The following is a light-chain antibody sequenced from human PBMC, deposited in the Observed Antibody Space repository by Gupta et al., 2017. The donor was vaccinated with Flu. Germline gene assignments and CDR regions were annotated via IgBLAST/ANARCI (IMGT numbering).Light chain of an antibody. V-gene: IGLV2-14*01. CDR3: SAYTNINTLVL. Sequence: SALTQPASVSGSPGQSITISCTGTSSDIGAYNYVSWYQQHPGEAPKLMIFEVNNRPSGAATRFSGSKSGNTASLTISGLQAEDEADYYCSAYTNINTLVLFGGGTKLTVL. J-gene: IGLJ3*02. CDR2: EVN. CDR1: SSDIGAYNY.